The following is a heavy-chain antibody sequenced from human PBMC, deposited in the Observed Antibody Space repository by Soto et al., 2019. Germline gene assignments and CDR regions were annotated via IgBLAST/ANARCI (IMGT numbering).Heavy chain of an antibody. CDR3: ARRLSWFDP. CDR2: IYHSGST. Sequence: SETLSLTCAVSGGSISSSNWWSWVRQPPGKGLEWIGEIYHSGSTYYNPSLKSRLTMSVDRAKNQFSLKLSSVTAADTAVYYCARRLSWFDPWGQGTLVTVST. J-gene: IGHJ5*02. CDR1: GGSISSSNW. V-gene: IGHV4-4*02.